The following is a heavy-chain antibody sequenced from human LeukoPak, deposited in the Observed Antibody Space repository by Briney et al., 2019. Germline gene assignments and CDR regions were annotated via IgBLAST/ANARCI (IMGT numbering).Heavy chain of an antibody. CDR2: INHSGST. Sequence: PSETLSLTCAVYGGSFSGYYWSWIRQPPGKGLEWIGEINHSGSTNYNPSLKSRVTISVDTSKNQFSLKPSSVTAADTAVYYCARGRTIQLWSDPVFDYWGQGTLVTVSS. CDR3: ARGRTIQLWSDPVFDY. J-gene: IGHJ4*02. V-gene: IGHV4-34*01. D-gene: IGHD5-18*01. CDR1: GGSFSGYY.